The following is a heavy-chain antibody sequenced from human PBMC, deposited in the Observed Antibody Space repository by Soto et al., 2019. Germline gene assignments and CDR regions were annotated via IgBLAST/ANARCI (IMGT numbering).Heavy chain of an antibody. CDR1: GFTFSSYS. V-gene: IGHV3-21*01. D-gene: IGHD1-1*01. J-gene: IGHJ4*02. CDR3: ARDLGALEPRGQTLVSPHY. Sequence: EVQLVESGGGLVKPGGSLRLSCAASGFTFSSYSMNWVRQAPGKGLEWVSSISSSSSYIYYADSVKGRFTISRDNAKNSLYLQMNSLRAEDTAVHYCARDLGALEPRGQTLVSPHYWGQGTLVTVSS. CDR2: ISSSSSYI.